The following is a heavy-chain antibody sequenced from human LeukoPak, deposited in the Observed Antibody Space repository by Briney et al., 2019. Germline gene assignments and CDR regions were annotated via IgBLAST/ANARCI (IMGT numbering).Heavy chain of an antibody. CDR2: TSYSGSA. D-gene: IGHD1-26*01. CDR3: ARLRGSYGGDAFDI. V-gene: IGHV4-39*01. CDR1: GVSINNSSFS. J-gene: IGHJ3*02. Sequence: SETLSLTCSISGVSINNSSFSWGWIRQPPGKGLEWIGTTSYSGSAYYNPSLKSRVTMPVDTSKNQFSLKLSSVTAADTAVYYCARLRGSYGGDAFDIWGQGTVVTVSS.